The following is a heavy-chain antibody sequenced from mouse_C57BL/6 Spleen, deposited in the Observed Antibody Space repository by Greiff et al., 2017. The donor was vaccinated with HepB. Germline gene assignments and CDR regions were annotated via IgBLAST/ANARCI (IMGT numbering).Heavy chain of an antibody. J-gene: IGHJ2*01. V-gene: IGHV1-26*01. D-gene: IGHD2-1*01. Sequence: EVQLQQSGPELVKPGASVKISCKASGYTFTDYYMNWVKQSHGKSLEWIGDINPNNGGTSYNQKFKGKATLTVDKSSSTAYMELRSLTSEDSAVYYCARPKLLWYQYYFDYWGQGTTLTVSS. CDR1: GYTFTDYY. CDR2: INPNNGGT. CDR3: ARPKLLWYQYYFDY.